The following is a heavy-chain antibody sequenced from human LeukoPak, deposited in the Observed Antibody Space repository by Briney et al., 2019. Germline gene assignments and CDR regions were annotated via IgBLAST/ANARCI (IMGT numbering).Heavy chain of an antibody. D-gene: IGHD6-19*01. CDR2: NYSDDSDT. CDR3: ARPPRHNSGWTAIA. Sequence: GGSLKISLQGSGYSFKTFWNGRVPQMPGKGLGWIGINYSDDSDTRYSPSFQGQVTISADKSISTAYLQWNSLKASDTDMYYCARPPRHNSGWTAIAWGQGALVTVA. CDR1: GYSFKTFW. V-gene: IGHV5-51*01. J-gene: IGHJ5*02.